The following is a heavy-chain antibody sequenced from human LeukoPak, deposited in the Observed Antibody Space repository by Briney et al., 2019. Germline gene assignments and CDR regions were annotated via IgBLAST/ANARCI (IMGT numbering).Heavy chain of an antibody. CDR1: GGSISSSSYY. J-gene: IGHJ4*02. CDR2: IYYSGST. D-gene: IGHD5-24*01. V-gene: IGHV4-39*07. CDR3: AREGGTGRWLHHTLGT. Sequence: PSETLSLTCTVSGGSISSSSYYWGWIRQPPGKGLEWIGSIYYSGSTYYNPSLKSRVTISVDTSKNQFSLKLSSVTAADTAVYYCAREGGTGRWLHHTLGTWGQGTLVTVSS.